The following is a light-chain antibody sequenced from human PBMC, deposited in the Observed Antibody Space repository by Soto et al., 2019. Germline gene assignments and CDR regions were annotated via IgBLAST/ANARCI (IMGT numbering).Light chain of an antibody. CDR1: QSVSAN. Sequence: EIVMAQSPATLSVSPGERATLSCRASQSVSANLAWYQQKPGQAPRLLIYGASTRATGVPASFCGSGSGTEFTLTISSLQSEYFADYYCQQYNSWPPPFGGGTKAEI. J-gene: IGKJ4*01. CDR3: QQYNSWPPP. V-gene: IGKV3-15*01. CDR2: GAS.